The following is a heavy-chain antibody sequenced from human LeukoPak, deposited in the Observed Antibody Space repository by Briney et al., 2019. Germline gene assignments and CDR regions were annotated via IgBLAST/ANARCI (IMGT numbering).Heavy chain of an antibody. CDR3: ARVMSGSLTFDY. CDR2: ITSSTVYI. Sequence: GGSLRLSCAASGFTFSSYTMNWVRQAPGKGLEWVASITSSTVYIYYTDSVKGRFTISRDNAKNSLYLQMSSLSAEDTALDYCARVMSGSLTFDYWGQGALVTVSS. CDR1: GFTFSSYT. J-gene: IGHJ4*02. V-gene: IGHV3-21*01. D-gene: IGHD3-10*02.